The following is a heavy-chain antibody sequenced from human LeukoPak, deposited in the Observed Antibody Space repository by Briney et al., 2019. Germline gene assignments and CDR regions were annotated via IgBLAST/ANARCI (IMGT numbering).Heavy chain of an antibody. CDR2: IYTSGST. D-gene: IGHD3-3*01. CDR1: GGSISSYY. Sequence: SETLSLTCTVSGGSISSYYWSWIRQPAGKGLEWIGRIYTSGSTNYNPSLKSRVTMSVDTSKNQFCLKLSSVTAADTAVYYCARDGNYDFWSGLIDYWGQGTLVTVSS. J-gene: IGHJ4*02. CDR3: ARDGNYDFWSGLIDY. V-gene: IGHV4-4*07.